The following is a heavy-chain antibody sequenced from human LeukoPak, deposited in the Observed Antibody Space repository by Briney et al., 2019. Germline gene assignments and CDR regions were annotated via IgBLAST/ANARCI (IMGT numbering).Heavy chain of an antibody. CDR1: GFTFSSYG. CDR3: AKDTTPYYYGSGSPDY. Sequence: GGSLRLSCAASGFTFSSYGMHWVRQAPGKGLEWVAFIRYDGSNKYYADSVKGRFTISRDNSKNTLYLQMSSLRAEDTAVYYCAKDTTPYYYGSGSPDYWGQGTLVTVSS. J-gene: IGHJ4*02. V-gene: IGHV3-30*02. D-gene: IGHD3-10*01. CDR2: IRYDGSNK.